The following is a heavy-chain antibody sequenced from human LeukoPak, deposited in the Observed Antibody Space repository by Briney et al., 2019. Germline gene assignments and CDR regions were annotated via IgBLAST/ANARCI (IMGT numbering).Heavy chain of an antibody. V-gene: IGHV3-23*01. CDR2: ISGSGGST. CDR1: GITLSNYG. J-gene: IGHJ4*02. CDR3: AKRGVVIRVILVGFHKEAYYFDS. Sequence: PGGSLRLSCAVSGITLSNYGMSWVRQAPGKGLEWVAGISGSGGSTNYADSVKGRFTISRDNPKNTLYLQMNSLRAEGTAVYFCAKRGVVIRVILVGFHKEAYYFDSWGQGALVTVSS. D-gene: IGHD3-22*01.